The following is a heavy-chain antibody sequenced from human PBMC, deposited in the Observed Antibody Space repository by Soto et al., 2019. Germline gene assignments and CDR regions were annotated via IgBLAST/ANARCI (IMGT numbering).Heavy chain of an antibody. V-gene: IGHV3-33*01. Sequence: VAVIWYDGSNKYYADSVKGRFTISRDNSKNTLYLQMNSLRAEDTAVYYCASGYCSGGSCYSHTFDIWGQGTMVTVSS. CDR2: IWYDGSNK. J-gene: IGHJ3*02. D-gene: IGHD2-15*01. CDR3: ASGYCSGGSCYSHTFDI.